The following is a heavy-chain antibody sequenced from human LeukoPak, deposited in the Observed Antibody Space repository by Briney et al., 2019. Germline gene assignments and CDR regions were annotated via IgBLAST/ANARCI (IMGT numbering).Heavy chain of an antibody. CDR1: GFTFRSYG. CDR3: AKDGGMLTGVPNWFDP. D-gene: IGHD3-16*01. CDR2: ISFDGSNI. J-gene: IGHJ5*02. V-gene: IGHV3-30*18. Sequence: GRSLRLSCAASGFTFRSYGMHWVRQAQGKGLEWVALISFDGSNIHYADSVKGRFTISRDNFRNTLYLQMNSLRAEDTAVYYCAKDGGMLTGVPNWFDPWGQGTLVTVSS.